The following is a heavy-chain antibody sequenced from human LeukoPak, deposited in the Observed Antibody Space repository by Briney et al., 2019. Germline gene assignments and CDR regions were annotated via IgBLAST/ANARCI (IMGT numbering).Heavy chain of an antibody. J-gene: IGHJ6*03. D-gene: IGHD3-10*01. V-gene: IGHV4-59*01. CDR2: IYYSGGT. Sequence: SETLSLTCTVSGGAISSYYWSWIRQPPGKGLEWIGYIYYSGGTKYNPSLMSRVTISVDRAQNQFSLSLSSVTAADTAVYYCARHREVRGVYYMDVWGKGTTVTVSS. CDR1: GGAISSYY. CDR3: ARHREVRGVYYMDV.